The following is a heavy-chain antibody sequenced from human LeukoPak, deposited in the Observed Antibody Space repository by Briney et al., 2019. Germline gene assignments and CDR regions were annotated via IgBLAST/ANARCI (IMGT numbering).Heavy chain of an antibody. V-gene: IGHV1-18*01. Sequence: GASVKVSCKASGYTFTSYGISWVRQAPGQGLEWMGWISAYNGNTNYAQKIQGRVSMTTDTSTSTAYMELRSLRSDDTAVYYCARQVLIVGGRYGMDVWGQGTTVTVSS. J-gene: IGHJ6*02. CDR3: ARQVLIVGGRYGMDV. D-gene: IGHD3-22*01. CDR1: GYTFTSYG. CDR2: ISAYNGNT.